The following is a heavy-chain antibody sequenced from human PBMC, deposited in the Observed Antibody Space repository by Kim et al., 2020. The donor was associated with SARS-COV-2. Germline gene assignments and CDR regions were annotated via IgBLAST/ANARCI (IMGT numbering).Heavy chain of an antibody. V-gene: IGHV3-23*01. CDR1: GFTFSSYA. CDR2: ISDSGGST. Sequence: GGSLRLSCAASGFTFSSYAMSWVRQAPGKGLEWVSAISDSGGSTYYADSVKGRFTISRDNSKNTLYLQMNSLRAEDTAVYYCAKALRYFDWFDAFDIWGQGTMVTVSS. D-gene: IGHD3-9*01. J-gene: IGHJ3*02. CDR3: AKALRYFDWFDAFDI.